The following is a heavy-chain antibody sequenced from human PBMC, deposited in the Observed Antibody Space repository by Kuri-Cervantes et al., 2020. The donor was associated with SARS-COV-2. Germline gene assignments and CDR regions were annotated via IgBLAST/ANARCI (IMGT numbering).Heavy chain of an antibody. V-gene: IGHV3-30*18. CDR1: GFTFSSYG. D-gene: IGHD3-22*01. J-gene: IGHJ4*02. Sequence: GGSLRLSCAASGFTFSSYGMHWVRQAPGKGLEWVAVISYDGSNKYYADSVKGRFTISRDNSKNTLYLQMNNLRAEDTAVYYCAKDLGGYVGYWGQGTLVTVSS. CDR3: AKDLGGYVGY. CDR2: ISYDGSNK.